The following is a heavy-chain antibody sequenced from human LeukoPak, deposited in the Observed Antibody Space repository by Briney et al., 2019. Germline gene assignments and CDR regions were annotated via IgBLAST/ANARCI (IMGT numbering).Heavy chain of an antibody. CDR1: GGSFSGYY. CDR2: IHHSGST. Sequence: SETLSLTCAVYGGSFSGYYWSWIRQPPRKGLESIGEIHHSGSTNYNPSLKSRVTLSVDTSKNQFSLKLSSVTAADTAVYYCARSRGWLQSHPLGYWGQGTLVTVSS. J-gene: IGHJ4*02. D-gene: IGHD5-24*01. V-gene: IGHV4-34*01. CDR3: ARSRGWLQSHPLGY.